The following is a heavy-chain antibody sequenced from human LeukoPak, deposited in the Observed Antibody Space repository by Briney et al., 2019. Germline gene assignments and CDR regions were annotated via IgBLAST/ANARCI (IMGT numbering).Heavy chain of an antibody. CDR3: TTDLRDDIDS. CDR2: IKRESDGGTT. V-gene: IGHV3-15*01. J-gene: IGHJ4*02. Sequence: GGSLRLSCAASGFTFSNAWMSWVRQAPGKGLEWVARIKRESDGGTTDYAVPVKGRFTISRDNSQNTLYLQMSSLKTEDTAVYYCTTDLRDDIDSWGQGNLVTVSS. D-gene: IGHD3-22*01. CDR1: GFTFSNAW.